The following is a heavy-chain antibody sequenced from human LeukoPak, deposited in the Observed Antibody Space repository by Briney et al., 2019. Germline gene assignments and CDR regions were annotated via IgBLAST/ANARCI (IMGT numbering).Heavy chain of an antibody. Sequence: ALVKVSCKASGYTFASYGISWVRQAPGQGLEWMGWISAYNGNTNYAQKLQGRVTMTTDTSTSTAYMELRSLRSDDTAVYYCARAYYYDSSAFQHWGQGTLVTVSS. CDR2: ISAYNGNT. D-gene: IGHD3-22*01. V-gene: IGHV1-18*01. CDR3: ARAYYYDSSAFQH. CDR1: GYTFASYG. J-gene: IGHJ1*01.